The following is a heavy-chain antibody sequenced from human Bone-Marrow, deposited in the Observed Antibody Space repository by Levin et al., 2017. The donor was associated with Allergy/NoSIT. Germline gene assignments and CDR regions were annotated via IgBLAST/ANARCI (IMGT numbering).Heavy chain of an antibody. Sequence: SQTLSLTCTVSGGSISSGGYHWSWIRQHAGKGLEWIGYIYYSGSTYYNPSLKSRAMISLDTSKNQFSLKVTSATAADAAVHYCAREDGSTFDSWGQGTLVTVSS. J-gene: IGHJ4*02. V-gene: IGHV4-31*03. D-gene: IGHD5-24*01. CDR1: GGSISSGGYH. CDR3: AREDGSTFDS. CDR2: IYYSGST.